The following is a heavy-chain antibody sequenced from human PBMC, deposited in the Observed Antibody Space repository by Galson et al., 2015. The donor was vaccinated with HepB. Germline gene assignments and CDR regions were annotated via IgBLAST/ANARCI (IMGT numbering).Heavy chain of an antibody. J-gene: IGHJ4*02. D-gene: IGHD5-12*01. V-gene: IGHV3-33*08. Sequence: SLRLSCAASGFTFSSYGMHWVRQAPGKGLEWVAVIWYDGSNKYYADSVKGRFTISRDNSKNTLYLQMNSLRAEDTAVYYCARMASGEDPADYWGQGTLVTVSS. CDR1: GFTFSSYG. CDR2: IWYDGSNK. CDR3: ARMASGEDPADY.